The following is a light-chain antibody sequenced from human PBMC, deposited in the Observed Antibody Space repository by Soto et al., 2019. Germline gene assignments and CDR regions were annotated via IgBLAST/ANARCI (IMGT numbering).Light chain of an antibody. J-gene: IGKJ5*01. Sequence: DIQMTQYPSSLSASIGDSVIITFRASQDIGTSLNWYQNKPGKAPKHLVYAASSLQTGVPSRFTGSGSGTEFTLTIDSLQPEDFATYYCQQSYTTPRITFGQGTRREI. CDR3: QQSYTTPRIT. CDR1: QDIGTS. V-gene: IGKV1-39*01. CDR2: AAS.